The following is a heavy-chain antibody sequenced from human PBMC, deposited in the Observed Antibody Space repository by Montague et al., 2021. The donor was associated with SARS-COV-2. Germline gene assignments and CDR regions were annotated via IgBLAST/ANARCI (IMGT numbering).Heavy chain of an antibody. CDR2: INWNGGST. D-gene: IGHD6-13*01. CDR1: GFTFDDYG. Sequence: SLRLSCAASGFTFDDYGMSWVRQAPGKGLEWVSGINWNGGSTGYADSVKGRFTVSRDNAKNSLYLQMNSLRPDDTALCYCAKGPRHDVASGLDHWGQGTLVTVSS. V-gene: IGHV3-20*04. CDR3: AKGPRHDVASGLDH. J-gene: IGHJ4*02.